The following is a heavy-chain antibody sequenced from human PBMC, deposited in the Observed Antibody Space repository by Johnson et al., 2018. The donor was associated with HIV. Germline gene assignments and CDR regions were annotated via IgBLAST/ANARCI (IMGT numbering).Heavy chain of an antibody. V-gene: IGHV3-30*03. J-gene: IGHJ3*02. CDR1: RFTFSDYD. CDR3: ASAEIAAAATGHDAFDI. Sequence: HVQLVESGGGVVQPGRSLRLSCAASRFTFSDYDIHWVRQAPGNGLEWVAVISNDGSNKYYADSVKGRFTISRDNSKNTLYLQMNSLRAEDTAVYYCASAEIAAAATGHDAFDIWGQGTMVTVSS. D-gene: IGHD6-13*01. CDR2: ISNDGSNK.